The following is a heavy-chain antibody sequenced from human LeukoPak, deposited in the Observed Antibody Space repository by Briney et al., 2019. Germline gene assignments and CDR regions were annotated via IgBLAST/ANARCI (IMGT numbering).Heavy chain of an antibody. CDR2: ISGSGVNT. V-gene: IGHV3-23*01. D-gene: IGHD3-22*01. CDR1: GFTFSSYS. Sequence: SGGSLRLSCAASGFTFSSYSMNSVRQAPGKGLEWVSSISGSGVNTYYPDSVKGRFTVSRDNSKSTLNLQMNSLRAEDTAVYFCAKIPGFSYYDSSGYPIDYWGQGTLVTVSS. J-gene: IGHJ4*02. CDR3: AKIPGFSYYDSSGYPIDY.